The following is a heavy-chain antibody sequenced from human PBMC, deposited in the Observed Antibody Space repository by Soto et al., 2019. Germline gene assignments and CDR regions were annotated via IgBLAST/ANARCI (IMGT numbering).Heavy chain of an antibody. J-gene: IGHJ4*02. CDR1: GFTFGDYA. CDR3: TRDGFYGDYSKTFDY. Sequence: GGSLRLSCTASGFTFGDYAMSWFRQAPGKGLEWVGFIRSKAYGGTTEYAASVKGRFTISRDDSKSIAYLQMNSLKTEDTAVYYCTRDGFYGDYSKTFDYWGQGTLVTVSS. D-gene: IGHD4-17*01. CDR2: IRSKAYGGTT. V-gene: IGHV3-49*03.